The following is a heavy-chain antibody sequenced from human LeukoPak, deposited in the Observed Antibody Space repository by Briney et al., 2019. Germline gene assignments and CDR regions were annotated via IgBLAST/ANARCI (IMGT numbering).Heavy chain of an antibody. J-gene: IGHJ4*02. V-gene: IGHV3-30*02. CDR1: GFIFSSYA. Sequence: GGSLRLSCAVSGFIFSSYAMHWVRQAPGKGLEWVAFIRYDGSNKYYADSVKGRFTISRDNSKNTLYLQMNSLRAEDTAVYYCAKEDRPNDYGDLDYWGQGTLVTVSS. CDR2: IRYDGSNK. D-gene: IGHD4-17*01. CDR3: AKEDRPNDYGDLDY.